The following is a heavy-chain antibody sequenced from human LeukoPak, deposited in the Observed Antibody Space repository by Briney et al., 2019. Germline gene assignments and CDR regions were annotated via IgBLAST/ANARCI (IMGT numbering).Heavy chain of an antibody. D-gene: IGHD6-6*01. V-gene: IGHV4-59*01. J-gene: IGHJ5*02. CDR3: ARHSSSSRGWSDP. CDR1: GGSISSYY. Sequence: PSETLSLTCTVSGGSISSYYWTWIRQPPGKGLEWIGYIYHSGNTNYNPSLKSRVTISVDTSKNQFSLKVSSVTAADTAVYYCARHSSSSRGWSDPWGQGTLVTVSS. CDR2: IYHSGNT.